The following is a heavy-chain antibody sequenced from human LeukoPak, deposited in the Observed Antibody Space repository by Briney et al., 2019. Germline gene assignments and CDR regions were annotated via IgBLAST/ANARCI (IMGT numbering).Heavy chain of an antibody. CDR2: ISYDGNNK. D-gene: IGHD5-24*01. V-gene: IGHV3-30*03. CDR1: GFTFSSYG. CDR3: ARGRDGYNSGWFDP. J-gene: IGHJ5*02. Sequence: GRSLRLSCAASGFTFSSYGMHWVRQAPGKGLEWVAVISYDGNNKYYADSVKGRFTISRDNSKNTLYLQMNSLRAEDTAVYYCARGRDGYNSGWFDPWGQGILVIVSS.